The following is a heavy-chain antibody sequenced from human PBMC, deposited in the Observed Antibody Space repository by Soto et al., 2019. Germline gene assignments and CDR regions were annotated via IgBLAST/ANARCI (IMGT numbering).Heavy chain of an antibody. Sequence: QVQLQESGPGLVKPLQTLSLTCTVSGGSISSGDYYWSWIRQPPGKGLEWIGYIYYTGSTYYNPTLKSRLTISVDTSKNQFTLKLTSVTAADTAVYFCARYQKGPFDYWGQGTLVTVSS. J-gene: IGHJ4*02. CDR2: IYYTGST. CDR3: ARYQKGPFDY. D-gene: IGHD2-2*01. V-gene: IGHV4-30-4*01. CDR1: GGSISSGDYY.